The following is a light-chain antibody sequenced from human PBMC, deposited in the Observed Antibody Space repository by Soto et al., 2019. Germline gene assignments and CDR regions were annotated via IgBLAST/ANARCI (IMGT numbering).Light chain of an antibody. CDR1: QSVSSN. Sequence: EIVMTQSPATLSVSPGERATLSCRASQSVSSNLAWYQQKPGQAPRLLIYGASTRATGIPARFSGSGSGTEFTLTISSLHSEDFAVYYCQQYNNWLTWTFGQGTKVDIK. V-gene: IGKV3-15*01. CDR3: QQYNNWLTWT. CDR2: GAS. J-gene: IGKJ1*01.